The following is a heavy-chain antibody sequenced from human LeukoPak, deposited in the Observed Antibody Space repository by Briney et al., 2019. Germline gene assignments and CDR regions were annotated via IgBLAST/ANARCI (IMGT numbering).Heavy chain of an antibody. CDR2: INHSGST. CDR3: ARGLTPLGYSNYAIDY. Sequence: PSETLSLTCAVYGGSFSGYYWSWIRQPPGKGLEWIGEINHSGSTNYNPSLKSRVTISVDTSKNQFSLKLSSVTAADTAVYYCARGLTPLGYSNYAIDYWGQGTLVTVSS. CDR1: GGSFSGYY. D-gene: IGHD4-4*01. V-gene: IGHV4-34*01. J-gene: IGHJ4*02.